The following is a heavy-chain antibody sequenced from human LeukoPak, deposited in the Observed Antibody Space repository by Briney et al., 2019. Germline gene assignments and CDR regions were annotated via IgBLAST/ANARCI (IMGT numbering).Heavy chain of an antibody. J-gene: IGHJ4*02. CDR1: GFTFSNYW. D-gene: IGHD1-14*01. Sequence: KTGGSLRLSCTVSGFTFSNYWMTWVRQAPGKGLEWIGEINHSGSTNYNPSLKSRVTISVDTSKNQFSLKLSSVTAADTAVYYCARTRYPFDYWGQGTLVTVSS. CDR2: INHSGST. CDR3: ARTRYPFDY. V-gene: IGHV4-34*01.